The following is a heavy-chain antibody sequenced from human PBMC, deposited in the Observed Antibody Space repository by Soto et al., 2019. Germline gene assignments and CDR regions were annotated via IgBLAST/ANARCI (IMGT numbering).Heavy chain of an antibody. D-gene: IGHD5-12*01. J-gene: IGHJ6*02. V-gene: IGHV1-69*02. CDR2: IIPILGIA. CDR3: ARTIVATIGDYYYYGMDG. CDR1: GGTFSSYT. Sequence: QVQLVQSGAEVKKPGSSVKVSCKASGGTFSSYTISWVRQAPGQGLEWMGRIIPILGIANYAQKFQGRVTITADKSTSTAYMELSSLRSEDTAVYYCARTIVATIGDYYYYGMDGWGQGTTVTVSS.